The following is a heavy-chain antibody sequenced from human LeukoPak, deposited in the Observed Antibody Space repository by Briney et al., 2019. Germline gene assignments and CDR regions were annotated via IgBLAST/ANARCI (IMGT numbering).Heavy chain of an antibody. J-gene: IGHJ4*02. CDR1: GFTFSSYA. CDR3: AKTVSGSHSYQGGDY. D-gene: IGHD3-16*02. Sequence: GGSLRLSCAASGFTFSSYAMSWVRQAPGKGLEWVSAISGSGGNTYYADSVKGRFTMSRDNSKNTLYLQMYSLRAEDTAVYFCAKTVSGSHSYQGGDYWGQGTLVTVST. CDR2: ISGSGGNT. V-gene: IGHV3-23*01.